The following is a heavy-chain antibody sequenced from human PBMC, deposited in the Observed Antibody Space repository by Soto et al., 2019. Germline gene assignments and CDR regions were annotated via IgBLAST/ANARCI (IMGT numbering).Heavy chain of an antibody. D-gene: IGHD3-22*01. V-gene: IGHV4-30-4*01. Sequence: PSETLSLTCTVSVGSISSGDCYWSWIRQAPGKGLEWIGYIYYSGSTYYNPSLKSRVTISVDTSKNQFSLKLSSVTAADTAVYYCASQYYYDSSGYYYLGYWGQGTLVTVSS. CDR1: VGSISSGDCY. CDR2: IYYSGST. J-gene: IGHJ4*02. CDR3: ASQYYYDSSGYYYLGY.